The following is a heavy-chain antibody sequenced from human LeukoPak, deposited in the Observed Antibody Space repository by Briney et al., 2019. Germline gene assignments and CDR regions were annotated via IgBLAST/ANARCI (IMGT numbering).Heavy chain of an antibody. Sequence: PGGSLRLSCAASGFTFSSYGMHWVRQAPGKGLEWVAVIWYDGSNKYYADSVKGRFTISRDNSENTLYLQMNSLRAEDTALYYCARDGETTGSISSWFDYWGQGPLVTVSS. V-gene: IGHV3-33*01. CDR2: IWYDGSNK. J-gene: IGHJ4*02. CDR1: GFTFSSYG. CDR3: ARDGETTGSISSWFDY. D-gene: IGHD6-13*01.